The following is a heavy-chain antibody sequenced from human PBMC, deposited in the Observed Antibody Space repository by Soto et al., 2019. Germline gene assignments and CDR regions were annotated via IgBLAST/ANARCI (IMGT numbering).Heavy chain of an antibody. CDR3: ARLTRGRWPGFGF. CDR2: IYYSGST. D-gene: IGHD3-3*01. J-gene: IGHJ4*02. V-gene: IGHV4-39*01. Sequence: PPGKGLEWIGSIYYSGSTYYNPSLKSRVTISVDTSKNQFSLKLSSVTAADTAVYYCARLTRGRWPGFGFCGQGTL.